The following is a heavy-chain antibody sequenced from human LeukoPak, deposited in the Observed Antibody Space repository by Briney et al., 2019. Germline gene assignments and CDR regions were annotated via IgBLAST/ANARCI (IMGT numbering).Heavy chain of an antibody. V-gene: IGHV4-39*07. J-gene: IGHJ5*02. D-gene: IGHD5-12*01. CDR3: ARVRIVAPSDGLNWFDP. Sequence: PSESLSLTCTVSGGSISSSSYYWGWIRQPPGKGLEWIGSIYYSGSTYYNPSLKSRVTISVDTSKNHFSLKLSSVTAADTAVDYCARVRIVAPSDGLNWFDPWGQGTLVTVSS. CDR1: GGSISSSSYY. CDR2: IYYSGST.